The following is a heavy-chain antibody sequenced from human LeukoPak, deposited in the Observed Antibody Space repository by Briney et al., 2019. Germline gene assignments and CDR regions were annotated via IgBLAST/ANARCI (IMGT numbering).Heavy chain of an antibody. CDR2: INPNSGGT. V-gene: IGHV1-2*06. J-gene: IGHJ6*03. D-gene: IGHD6-13*01. CDR1: GYTFTGYY. CDR3: ARGPQQLYYYYMDV. Sequence: GASVKVSCKASGYTFTGYYMHWVRQAPGQGLEWMGRINPNSGGTNYAQKFQGRVTMTRDTSISTAYMELSRLRSDDTAVYYCARGPQQLYYYYMDVWGKGTTVTVSS.